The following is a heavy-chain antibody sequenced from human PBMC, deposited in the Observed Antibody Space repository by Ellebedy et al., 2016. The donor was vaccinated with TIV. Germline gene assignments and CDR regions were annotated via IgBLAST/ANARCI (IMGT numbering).Heavy chain of an antibody. CDR1: GFTFSSYA. V-gene: IGHV3-33*06. Sequence: GESLKISXAASGFTFSSYAMHWVRQAPGKGLEWVAVIWFDGSNKFYADSVKGRFTISRDNSKNTLSLQMNSLRAGDTAVYYCAKLSLDYWGQGILVTVSS. D-gene: IGHD2/OR15-2a*01. J-gene: IGHJ4*02. CDR3: AKLSLDY. CDR2: IWFDGSNK.